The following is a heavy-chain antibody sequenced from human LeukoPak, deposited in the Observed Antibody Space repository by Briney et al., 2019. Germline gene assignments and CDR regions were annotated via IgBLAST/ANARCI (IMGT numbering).Heavy chain of an antibody. D-gene: IGHD3-10*01. CDR1: GYTFTSYY. Sequence: ASVKVSCKASGYTFTSYYMHWVRQAPGQGLEWMGIINPSGGSTSYAQKFQGRVTMTRDTSTSTVYMELSSLRAEDTAVYYCARDGATYYYGSGRTNWFDPWGQGTLVTVSS. CDR3: ARDGATYYYGSGRTNWFDP. V-gene: IGHV1-46*01. J-gene: IGHJ5*02. CDR2: INPSGGST.